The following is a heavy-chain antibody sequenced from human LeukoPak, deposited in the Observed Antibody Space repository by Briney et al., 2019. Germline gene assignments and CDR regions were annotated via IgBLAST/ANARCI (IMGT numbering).Heavy chain of an antibody. J-gene: IGHJ4*02. D-gene: IGHD3-22*01. CDR3: ARLGGQISSGYQFDY. CDR1: GGSFSSYY. V-gene: IGHV4-34*01. CDR2: IKHSGST. Sequence: SETLPLTCAVYGGSFSSYYWSWIRQPPGKGLEWIGEIKHSGSTNYNPSLKSRVTISVDTSKNQFSLKLSSVTAADTAVYYCARLGGQISSGYQFDYWGQGTLVTVSS.